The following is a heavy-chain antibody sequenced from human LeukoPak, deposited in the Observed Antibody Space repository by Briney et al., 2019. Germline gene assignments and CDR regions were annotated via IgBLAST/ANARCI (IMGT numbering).Heavy chain of an antibody. CDR2: IYPGDSDT. CDR1: HYTFTNYW. CDR3: ARPGYCSSTSCYPPDY. V-gene: IGHV5-51*01. J-gene: IGHJ4*02. Sequence: GESLKISCNGSHYTFTNYWIGWVRQMPGKGLEWMGIIYPGDSDTRYSPSFQGQVTISADKSISTAYLQWSSLKASDTAMYYCARPGYCSSTSCYPPDYWGQGTLVTVSS. D-gene: IGHD2-2*01.